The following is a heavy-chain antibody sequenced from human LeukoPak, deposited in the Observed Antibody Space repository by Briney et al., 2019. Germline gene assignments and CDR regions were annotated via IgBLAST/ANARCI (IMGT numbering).Heavy chain of an antibody. Sequence: GASVKVSCKTSGYPFSDYYIHWIRQASGQGLGSMGWIDPKNGDTKYAQRSQGRLTISMDTSIDTVYMELSSLRYDDTAVYYCARLSALWGQGTLVTVSS. J-gene: IGHJ4*02. CDR2: IDPKNGDT. CDR3: ARLSAL. CDR1: GYPFSDYY. V-gene: IGHV1-2*02.